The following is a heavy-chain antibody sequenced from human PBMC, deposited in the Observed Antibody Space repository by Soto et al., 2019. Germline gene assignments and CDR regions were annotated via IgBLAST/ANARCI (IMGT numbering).Heavy chain of an antibody. V-gene: IGHV3-74*01. CDR3: ARDPLIGTTDYGLDV. J-gene: IGHJ6*02. CDR1: GFTFSTYW. Sequence: EVQLVESGGGLVQPGGSLRLSCAASGFTFSTYWMHWVRQPPGKGLVWVSRINNDGSNTAYADSVKGRFTICRDNAQSTLYLQMNSLRAEDTAVYYCARDPLIGTTDYGLDVWGQGTTVSVS. D-gene: IGHD1-7*01. CDR2: INNDGSNT.